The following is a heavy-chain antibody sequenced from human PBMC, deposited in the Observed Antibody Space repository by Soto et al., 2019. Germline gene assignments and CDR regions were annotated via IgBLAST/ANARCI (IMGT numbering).Heavy chain of an antibody. Sequence: QVQLLESGGGVVPPGRSLRLSCAASGFTFSNYGMHWVRQTPGKGLEWVAVISYDGSHEFYTDSVKGRFTISRDNSKNTLYLQMNSLKTEDTAKYYCEKDPKCCHIGSHFLDNWFDPWGQGTLVTVS. CDR3: EKDPKCCHIGSHFLDNWFDP. CDR2: ISYDGSHE. V-gene: IGHV3-30*18. CDR1: GFTFSNYG. D-gene: IGHD2-21*01. J-gene: IGHJ5*02.